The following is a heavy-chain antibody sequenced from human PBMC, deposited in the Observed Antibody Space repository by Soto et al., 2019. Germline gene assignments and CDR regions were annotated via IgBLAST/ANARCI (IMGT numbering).Heavy chain of an antibody. CDR2: ISSDGDLR. J-gene: IGHJ4*02. D-gene: IGHD3-9*01. Sequence: EVHLLGSGGDLVKPGGSLRLSCEVSGFTFNNFAMSWVRQSPGKGLEWVSTISSDGDLRHYAESVKGRFTISRDNSKNSLFLQMNSLRAEDTAVYFCATVRQRVLDFLTGGAKCDSWGQGTLVTVSS. CDR1: GFTFNNFA. V-gene: IGHV3-23*01. CDR3: ATVRQRVLDFLTGGAKCDS.